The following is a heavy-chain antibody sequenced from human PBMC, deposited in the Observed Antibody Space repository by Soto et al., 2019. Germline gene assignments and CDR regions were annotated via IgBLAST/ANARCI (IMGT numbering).Heavy chain of an antibody. CDR1: GYTFTSYA. CDR3: AKMVNYGGPYDY. CDR2: INAGNGNT. D-gene: IGHD4-17*01. V-gene: IGHV1-3*01. J-gene: IGHJ4*02. Sequence: GASVKVSCKASGYTFTSYAMHWVRQAPGQRLEWMGWINAGNGNTKYSQKFQGRVTITRDTSASTAYMELSSLRSEDTAVYYCAKMVNYGGPYDYWGQGTLVTVSS.